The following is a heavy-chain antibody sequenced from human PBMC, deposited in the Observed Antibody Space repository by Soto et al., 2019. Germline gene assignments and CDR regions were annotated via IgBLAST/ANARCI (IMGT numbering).Heavy chain of an antibody. V-gene: IGHV4-30-2*01. Sequence: QLQLQESGSGLVKPSQTLSLTCAVSGGSMSSGGYSWSWIRQPPGKGLEWIGYIYHSGSTYYNPSLKSRVTISVDRSKNQFSLKLSSVTAADTAVYYCARGWGYCSGGSCYPWFDPWGQGTLVTVSS. D-gene: IGHD2-15*01. CDR3: ARGWGYCSGGSCYPWFDP. CDR2: IYHSGST. J-gene: IGHJ5*02. CDR1: GGSMSSGGYS.